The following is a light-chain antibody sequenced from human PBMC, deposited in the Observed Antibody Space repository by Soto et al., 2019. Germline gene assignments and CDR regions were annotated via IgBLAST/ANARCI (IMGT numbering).Light chain of an antibody. J-gene: IGLJ1*01. V-gene: IGLV2-14*01. CDR3: DSYTSSSSYA. CDR1: GSDVGAYRY. Sequence: SALTQPASVSGSPGQSITISCTGTGSDVGAYRYVSWYQQHPGQAPKLIIYDVSNRPSGVSDRFSGSKSGNTASLTISGLQSEDEADYYCDSYTSSSSYAFGTGTKLTVL. CDR2: DVS.